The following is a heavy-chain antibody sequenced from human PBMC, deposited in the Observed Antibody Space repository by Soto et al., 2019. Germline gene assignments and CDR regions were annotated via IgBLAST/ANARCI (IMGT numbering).Heavy chain of an antibody. J-gene: IGHJ6*02. CDR1: RYSFASYW. CDR3: ARLSSTYGDYERIMPYYYSGMDV. CDR2: IYPGDSDT. D-gene: IGHD4-17*01. Sequence: PGVSIKISCKCCRYSFASYWIGWVRQMARKVLEWMGIIYPGDSDTRYSPSIQGQVTISADKSISTVYLQWSSLKASDTAMYYCARLSSTYGDYERIMPYYYSGMDVWGQENTFTFSS. V-gene: IGHV5-51*01.